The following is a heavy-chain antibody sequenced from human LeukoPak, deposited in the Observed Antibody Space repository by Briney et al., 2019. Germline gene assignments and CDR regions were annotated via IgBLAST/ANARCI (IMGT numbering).Heavy chain of an antibody. CDR1: GVTVNTYD. V-gene: IGHV3-48*01. D-gene: IGHD5/OR15-5a*01. CDR2: FGISGTI. CDR3: AGYGFYPY. Sequence: GGSLRLSCAASGVTVNTYDMHWVRQAPGQGPEWIAYFGISGTIYYADSVRGRFTISRDNARNSLFLPMNSLRIDDTAIYYCAGYGFYPYWGQGTPVTVSS. J-gene: IGHJ4*02.